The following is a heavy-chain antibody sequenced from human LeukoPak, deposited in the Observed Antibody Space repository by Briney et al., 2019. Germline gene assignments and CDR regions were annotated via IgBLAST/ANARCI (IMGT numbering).Heavy chain of an antibody. J-gene: IGHJ5*02. CDR3: ARGGIAALWENWFDP. V-gene: IGHV1-46*01. CDR1: GGTFSSYA. CDR2: INPSGGST. D-gene: IGHD6-13*01. Sequence: ASVKVSCKASGGTFSSYAISWVRQAPGQGLEWMGIINPSGGSTSYAQKFQGRVTMTRDMSTSTVYMELSSLRSEDTAVYYCARGGIAALWENWFDPWGQGTLVTVSS.